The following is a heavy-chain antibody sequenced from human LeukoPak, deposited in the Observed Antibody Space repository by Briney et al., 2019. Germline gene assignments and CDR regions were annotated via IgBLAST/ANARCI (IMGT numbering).Heavy chain of an antibody. J-gene: IGHJ4*02. CDR3: AGSIAVAGIIDY. CDR1: GFTFSSYG. V-gene: IGHV3-30*03. Sequence: GGSLRLSCAASGFTFSSYGMHWVRQAAGKGLEWVSLISYDGNNEYYADSVQGRFTISRDNSKNTLYLQMNSLRAEDTAVYYCAGSIAVAGIIDYWGQGTLVTVSS. D-gene: IGHD6-19*01. CDR2: ISYDGNNE.